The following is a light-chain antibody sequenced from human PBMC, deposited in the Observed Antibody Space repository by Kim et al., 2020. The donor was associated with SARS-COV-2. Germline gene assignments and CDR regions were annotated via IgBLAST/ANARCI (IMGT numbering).Light chain of an antibody. V-gene: IGKV3-15*01. J-gene: IGKJ4*01. CDR2: GAS. Sequence: EIVMTQSPATLSVSPGERATLSCRASRSVSSHLAWYQQKPGQGPRLLIYGASTRATGVPDRFSGSGSGTDFTLTISSLHSEDFAVYDCQHYVNWPLTFGGGTKVDIK. CDR3: QHYVNWPLT. CDR1: RSVSSH.